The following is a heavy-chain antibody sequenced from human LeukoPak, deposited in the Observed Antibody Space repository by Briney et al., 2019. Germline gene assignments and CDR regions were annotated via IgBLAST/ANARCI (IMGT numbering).Heavy chain of an antibody. J-gene: IGHJ1*01. CDR3: ARDLNPFQH. CDR1: GFTFSDYY. CDR2: ISSSSIYT. Sequence: PGGSLRLSCAASGFTFSDYYMSWIRQAPGKGLERVSYISSSSIYTNYADSVKGRFTISRDNAKNSLYLQMNSLRAEDTAVYYCARDLNPFQHWGQGTMVTVSS. V-gene: IGHV3-11*06.